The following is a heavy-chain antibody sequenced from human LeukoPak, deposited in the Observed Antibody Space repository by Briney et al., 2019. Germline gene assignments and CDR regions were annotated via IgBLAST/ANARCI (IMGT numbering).Heavy chain of an antibody. CDR2: ISAYNGNT. Sequence: GASVKVSCKASGYTFTSYGISWVRQAPGQGLEWMGWISAYNGNTNYAQKLQGRVTMTTDTSTSTAYMELRSLRSDDTAVYYCARGATANWELRFDCLDYWGQGTLVTVSS. CDR1: GYTFTSYG. CDR3: ARGATANWELRFDCLDY. D-gene: IGHD1-26*01. J-gene: IGHJ4*02. V-gene: IGHV1-18*01.